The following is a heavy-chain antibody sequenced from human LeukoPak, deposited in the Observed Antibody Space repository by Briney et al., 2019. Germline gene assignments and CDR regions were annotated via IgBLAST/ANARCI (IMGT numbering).Heavy chain of an antibody. CDR1: GFTFNGYW. CDR2: IKYDGSEK. CDR3: ARPSWGFGMDV. D-gene: IGHD6-13*01. J-gene: IGHJ6*02. Sequence: GGSLRLSCAASGFTFNGYWMSWVRQAPGKGLEWVANIKYDGSEKYYVDSVKGRFTISRDNAKNSLYLQMSSLRAEDTAVYYCARPSWGFGMDVWGQGTTVTVSS. V-gene: IGHV3-7*01.